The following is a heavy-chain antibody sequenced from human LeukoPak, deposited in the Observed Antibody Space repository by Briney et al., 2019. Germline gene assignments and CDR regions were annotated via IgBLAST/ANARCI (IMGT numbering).Heavy chain of an antibody. Sequence: SETLSLICSVSGGSINSYYWSWIRQPAGKGLEWIGRMYTSGGTNYNPSLKSRVTMSVDTSKNQFSLRLSSVTAADTAVYYCARDLKRDAFDIWGQGTMVTVSS. CDR3: ARDLKRDAFDI. CDR2: MYTSGGT. CDR1: GGSINSYY. V-gene: IGHV4-4*07. J-gene: IGHJ3*02.